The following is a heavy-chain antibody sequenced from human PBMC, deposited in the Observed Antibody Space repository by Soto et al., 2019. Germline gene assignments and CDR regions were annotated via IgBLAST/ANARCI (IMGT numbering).Heavy chain of an antibody. D-gene: IGHD3-10*01. CDR2: INHSGST. CDR3: ARRITMVRGDKWRAFDI. J-gene: IGHJ3*02. V-gene: IGHV4-34*01. Sequence: ETLSLTCAVYGGSFSGYYWSWIRQPPGKGLEWIGEINHSGSTNYNPSLKSRVTISVDTSKNQFSLKLSSVTAADTAVYYCARRITMVRGDKWRAFDIWGQGTMVTVSS. CDR1: GGSFSGYY.